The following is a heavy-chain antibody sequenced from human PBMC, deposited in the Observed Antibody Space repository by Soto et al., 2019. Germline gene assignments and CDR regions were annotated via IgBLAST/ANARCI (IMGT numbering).Heavy chain of an antibody. V-gene: IGHV1-69*13. CDR1: GGTFSSYA. Sequence: ASVKVSCKASGGTFSSYAISWVRQAPGQGLEWMGGIIPIFGTANYAQKFQGRVTITADESTSTAYMELSSLRSEDTAVYYCASRVASPPYYYYYGMDVWGQGTTVTVSS. CDR2: IIPIFGTA. J-gene: IGHJ6*02. CDR3: ASRVASPPYYYYYGMDV.